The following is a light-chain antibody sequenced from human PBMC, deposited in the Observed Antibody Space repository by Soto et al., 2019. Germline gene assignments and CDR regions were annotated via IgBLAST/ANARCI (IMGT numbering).Light chain of an antibody. CDR1: QGLGTN. V-gene: IGKV3-20*01. CDR2: GAS. J-gene: IGKJ3*01. Sequence: EVVMTQSPATLSVSPGERATLSCRASQGLGTNLAWYQQKPGQAPRLLIYGASSRATGIPDRFSGSGSGTDFTLTISRLEPEDFAVYYCQQYGSSPLTFGPGTKVDIK. CDR3: QQYGSSPLT.